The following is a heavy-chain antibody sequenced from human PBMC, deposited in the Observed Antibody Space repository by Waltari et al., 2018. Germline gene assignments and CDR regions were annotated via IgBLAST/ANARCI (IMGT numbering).Heavy chain of an antibody. J-gene: IGHJ4*02. CDR1: GGSISSHY. CDR2: IYYSGST. V-gene: IGHV4-59*11. Sequence: QVQLQESGPGLVKPSETLSLTCTVSGGSISSHYWSWIRQPPGKGLEWIGYIYYSGSTNDNPSLKSRVTISVDTSKNQFSLKLSSVTAADTAVYYCAREGYYGSGSCDYWGQGTLVTVSS. CDR3: AREGYYGSGSCDY. D-gene: IGHD3-10*01.